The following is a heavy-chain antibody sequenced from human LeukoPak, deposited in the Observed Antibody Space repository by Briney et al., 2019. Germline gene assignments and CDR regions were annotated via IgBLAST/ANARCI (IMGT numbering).Heavy chain of an antibody. CDR1: GYTFTSYG. D-gene: IGHD6-19*01. V-gene: IGHV1-18*01. CDR2: ISAYNGNT. CDR3: ARFAAVAVPERFDP. J-gene: IGHJ5*02. Sequence: ASVKVSCKASGYTFTSYGISWVRQAPGQGLEWMGWISAYNGNTNYAQKLQGRVTMTTDTSTSTAYMELRSLRSDDTAVYYCARFAAVAVPERFDPWGQGTLVTVSS.